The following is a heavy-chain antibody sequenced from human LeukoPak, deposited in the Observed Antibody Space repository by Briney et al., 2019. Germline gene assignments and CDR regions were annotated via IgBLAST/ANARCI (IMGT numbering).Heavy chain of an antibody. J-gene: IGHJ6*03. D-gene: IGHD2-2*02. CDR1: GFTFSSYW. CDR2: IKQDGSEK. CDR3: ARSITSRGYCSSTSCYKWGFYYYYYMDV. V-gene: IGHV3-7*01. Sequence: PGGSLRLSCAASGFTFSSYWMSWVRQAPGKGLEWVANIKQDGSEKYYVDSVKGRFTISRDNAKNSLYLQMNSLRDEDTAVYYCARSITSRGYCSSTSCYKWGFYYYYYMDVWGKGTTVTVSS.